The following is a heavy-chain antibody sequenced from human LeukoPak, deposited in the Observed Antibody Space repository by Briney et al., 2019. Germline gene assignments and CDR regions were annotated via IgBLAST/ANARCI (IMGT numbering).Heavy chain of an antibody. J-gene: IGHJ4*02. CDR2: IQTSGST. V-gene: IGHV4-61*02. CDR1: GGSISSGLYY. CDR3: ATSSWLRDANFDY. D-gene: IGHD6-13*01. Sequence: PSETLSLTCTVSGGSISSGLYYWNWIRQPAGKGLEWIGRIQTSGSTNYNPSLKSRVTISLHPSKSQFSLKLPSVTAADSAVYYCATSSWLRDANFDYWGQGTLVTVSS.